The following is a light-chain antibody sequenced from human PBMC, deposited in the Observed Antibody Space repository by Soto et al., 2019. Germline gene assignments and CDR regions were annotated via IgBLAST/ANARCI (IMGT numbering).Light chain of an antibody. V-gene: IGLV1-40*01. CDR2: GNS. J-gene: IGLJ2*01. CDR1: SSNIGADYE. Sequence: QYVLTQPPSVSGAPGQRVTISCTGSSSNIGADYEVHWYQQLPGTTPKLLIYGNSNRPSGVPDRFSGSKSGTSASLAITGLQAEDEADYYCQSYDSSLSGSVVFGGGTKLTVL. CDR3: QSYDSSLSGSVV.